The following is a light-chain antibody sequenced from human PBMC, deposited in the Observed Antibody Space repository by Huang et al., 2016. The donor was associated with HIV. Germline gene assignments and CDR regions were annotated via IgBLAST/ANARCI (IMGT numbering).Light chain of an antibody. V-gene: IGKV3D-15*01. Sequence: EIVMTQSPGTLSVSPGERATLSCRASQGVVNNVAWYQQKPGQTPRLLIHGASTRATGIPARLSGSAAGTEFALTISSLQTEDFAIYYCQQYNNWPPWTFGQGT. J-gene: IGKJ1*01. CDR1: QGVVNN. CDR2: GAS. CDR3: QQYNNWPPWT.